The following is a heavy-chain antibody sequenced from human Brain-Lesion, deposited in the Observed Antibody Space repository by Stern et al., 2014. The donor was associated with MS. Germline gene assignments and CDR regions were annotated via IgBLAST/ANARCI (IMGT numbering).Heavy chain of an antibody. CDR1: GGSISSGGYY. D-gene: IGHD2-2*01. J-gene: IGHJ6*02. CDR2: IFNSGST. V-gene: IGHV4-61*02. Sequence: KESGPGLVKPSQTLSLSCTVSGGSISSGGYYWSWIRQPAGQGLEWIGRIFNSGSTSYNPSLKSRVTISIDTSKNQFSLRLNSRTAADTAVYYCARGRVVPGFQYYATDVWGQGTTVIVSS. CDR3: ARGRVVPGFQYYATDV.